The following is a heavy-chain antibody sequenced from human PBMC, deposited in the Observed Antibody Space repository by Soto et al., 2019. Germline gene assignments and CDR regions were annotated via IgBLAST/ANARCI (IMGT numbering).Heavy chain of an antibody. CDR2: IFWDDDK. J-gene: IGHJ2*01. CDR1: GFSLSTTGVG. V-gene: IGHV2-5*02. Sequence: QITLKESGPTLVKPTQTLTLTCTFSGFSLSTTGVGVGWIRQPPGKALEWLALIFWDDDKRYSPSLRSRLTITKDTSKNXXVXTXSNMDPVDTATYYCAHGGAGEWVESSAFYDDCYFALWGRGTLVTVSS. CDR3: AHGGAGEWVESSAFYDDCYFAL. D-gene: IGHD3-22*01.